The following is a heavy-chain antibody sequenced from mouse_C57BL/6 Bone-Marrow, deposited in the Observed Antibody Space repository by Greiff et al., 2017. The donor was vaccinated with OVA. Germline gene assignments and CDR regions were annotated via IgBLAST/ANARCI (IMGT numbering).Heavy chain of an antibody. CDR2: IYPRSGNT. CDR3: ARRYYGSSYGY. J-gene: IGHJ2*01. V-gene: IGHV1-81*01. D-gene: IGHD1-1*01. Sequence: VKLQQSGAELARPGASVKLSCKASGYTFTSYGISWVKQRTGQGLEWIGEIYPRSGNTYYNEKFKGKATLTADKSSSTAYMELRSLTSEDSAVYFCARRYYGSSYGYWGQGTTLTVSS. CDR1: GYTFTSYG.